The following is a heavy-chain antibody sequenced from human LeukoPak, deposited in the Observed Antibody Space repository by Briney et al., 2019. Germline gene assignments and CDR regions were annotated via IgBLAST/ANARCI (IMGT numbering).Heavy chain of an antibody. Sequence: PGGSLRLSCAASGFTFSSYSMNWVRQAPGKGREWVSYISSRSSTIYYADSVKGLFTISRDNAKNSLSLKMNSLRAEDTAVYYCARVLHNRNYDGSTYYGYWGQGTLVTVSS. CDR3: ARVLHNRNYDGSTYYGY. CDR1: GFTFSSYS. CDR2: ISSRSSTI. J-gene: IGHJ4*02. V-gene: IGHV3-48*01. D-gene: IGHD3-22*01.